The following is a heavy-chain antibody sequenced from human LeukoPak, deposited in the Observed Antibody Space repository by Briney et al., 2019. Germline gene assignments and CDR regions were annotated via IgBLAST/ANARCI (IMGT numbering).Heavy chain of an antibody. Sequence: PGGSLRLSCAASGFTFSTNSMSWVRQAPGKGLEWVSILGGSGATTYYADSVKGRFTISRDNSKNMLYLQMNSLRAEDTAVYYCAKERSTTTAFDIWGQGTMVTVSS. V-gene: IGHV3-23*01. CDR3: AKERSTTTAFDI. CDR1: GFTFSTNS. CDR2: LGGSGATT. D-gene: IGHD4-11*01. J-gene: IGHJ3*02.